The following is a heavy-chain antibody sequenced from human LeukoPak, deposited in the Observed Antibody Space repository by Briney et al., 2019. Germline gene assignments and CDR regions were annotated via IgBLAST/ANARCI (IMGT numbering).Heavy chain of an antibody. CDR3: AKTALEPSSSSDDPISRAPSKYYFDY. CDR1: GFTFSSYA. CDR2: ISGSGGST. D-gene: IGHD6-6*01. V-gene: IGHV3-23*01. J-gene: IGHJ4*02. Sequence: PGGSLRLSCATSGFTFSSYAMYWVRQAPGKGLEWVSGISGSGGSTYYADSVKGRFTISRDNSKNTLYLQMNSLRAEDTAVYYCAKTALEPSSSSDDPISRAPSKYYFDYWGQGTLVTVSS.